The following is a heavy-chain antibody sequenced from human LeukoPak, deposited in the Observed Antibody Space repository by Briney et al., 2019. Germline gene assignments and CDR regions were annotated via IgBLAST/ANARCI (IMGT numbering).Heavy chain of an antibody. CDR3: ARDKYDFWSGYYID. CDR2: IIPILGIA. D-gene: IGHD3-3*01. J-gene: IGHJ4*02. CDR1: GGTFSSYA. V-gene: IGHV1-69*04. Sequence: SVKVSCKASGGTFSSYAISWVRQAPGQGLEWMGRIIPILGIANYAQKFQGRVTITADKSTSTAYMELSSLRSEDTAVYYCARDKYDFWSGYYIDWGQGTLVTVSS.